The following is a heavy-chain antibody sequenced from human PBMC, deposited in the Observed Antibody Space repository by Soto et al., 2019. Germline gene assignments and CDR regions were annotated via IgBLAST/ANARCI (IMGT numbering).Heavy chain of an antibody. V-gene: IGHV1-2*02. CDR3: ARSRLTDYSIDY. D-gene: IGHD4-4*01. CDR2: INPNSGAT. J-gene: IGHJ4*02. CDR1: GYTFTGYY. Sequence: QVQLVQSGAEVKKPGASVKVSCKPSGYTFTGYYIHWVRQAPGQGLEWMGWINPNSGATNYALKFQGRVTMTRDTSISAADMELNSLTSDDTAVYYCARSRLTDYSIDYWGQGTLVTVSS.